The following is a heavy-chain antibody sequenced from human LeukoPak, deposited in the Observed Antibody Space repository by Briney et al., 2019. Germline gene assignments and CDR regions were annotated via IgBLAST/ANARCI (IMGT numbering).Heavy chain of an antibody. CDR3: ARVAMIVAKPYDS. CDR1: VLTLSNYE. Sequence: GRSLRLSCAPSVLTLSNYEMNWVRQAPEKGLDWVAYISRGGRTVDYADSVKGRFTISRDSAKKELYLQMNSLRAEDTAVYYCARVAMIVAKPYDSWGQGTLVTVSS. CDR2: ISRGGRTV. V-gene: IGHV3-48*03. J-gene: IGHJ4*02. D-gene: IGHD3-22*01.